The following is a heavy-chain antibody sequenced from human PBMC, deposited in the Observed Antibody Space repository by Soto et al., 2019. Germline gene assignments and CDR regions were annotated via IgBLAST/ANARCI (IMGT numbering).Heavy chain of an antibody. CDR1: GYTFTNYG. CDR3: ARGAAGGLRGGGDY. D-gene: IGHD2-15*01. Sequence: QVQLVQSGGEVKKPGASVKVSCKTSGYTFTNYGIPWVRQAPGQGLKWMGWISAYNGDTNYAQKFKGRVIMTTDKSKTPAYMELGSLRSDDTAVYYCARGAAGGLRGGGDYWGQGTLVTVSS. CDR2: ISAYNGDT. J-gene: IGHJ4*02. V-gene: IGHV1-18*04.